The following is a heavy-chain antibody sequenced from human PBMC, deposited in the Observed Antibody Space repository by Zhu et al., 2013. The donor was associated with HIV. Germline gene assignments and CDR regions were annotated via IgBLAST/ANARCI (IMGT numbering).Heavy chain of an antibody. Sequence: VQLVQSGPEVKKPGASVKVSCKASGGTFSSYAISWVRQAPGQGLEWMGGIIPMFGTANYAQKFQGRVTITADESTSTAYMQLSSLRSEDTAVYYCARDHNSGYYSYFDYWGQGTLVTVSS. J-gene: IGHJ4*02. D-gene: IGHD3-22*01. CDR3: ARDHNSGYYSYFDY. V-gene: IGHV1-69*13. CDR1: GGTFSSYA. CDR2: IIPMFGTA.